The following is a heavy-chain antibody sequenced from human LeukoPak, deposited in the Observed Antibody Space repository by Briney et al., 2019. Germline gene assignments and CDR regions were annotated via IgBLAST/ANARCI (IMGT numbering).Heavy chain of an antibody. CDR1: GFTFSSYW. CDR3: ATSVGDGYDSI. Sequence: GGSLRLSCAASGFTFSSYWMSWVRQAPGKGLEWVANIKQDGSEKYYVDSVKGRFTISRDNAKNSLYLQMNILRAEDTAVYYCATSVGDGYDSIWGQGTLVTVSS. CDR2: IKQDGSEK. J-gene: IGHJ4*02. V-gene: IGHV3-7*01. D-gene: IGHD5-12*01.